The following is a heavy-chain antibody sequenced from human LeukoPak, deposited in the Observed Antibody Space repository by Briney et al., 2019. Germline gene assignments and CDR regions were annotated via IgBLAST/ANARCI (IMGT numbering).Heavy chain of an antibody. CDR1: GYTFTSYY. V-gene: IGHV1-46*01. D-gene: IGHD4-23*01. CDR3: ARATVVTGYDY. J-gene: IGHJ4*02. Sequence: GASVKVSCKASGYTFTSYYMHWVRQAPGQGLEWMGIIDPSGGSTSYAQKFQGRVTMTRDTSTSTVYMELSSLRSEDTAVYYCARATVVTGYDYWGQGTLVTVSS. CDR2: IDPSGGST.